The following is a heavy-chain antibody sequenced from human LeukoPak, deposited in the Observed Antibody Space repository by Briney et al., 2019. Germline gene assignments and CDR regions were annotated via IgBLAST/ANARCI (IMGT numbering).Heavy chain of an antibody. Sequence: GGPLRLSCAASRFTFSNYGVNLVRQAPVKGPEWVSYINTRSSTIYYAYSVRGRFTISRDNAKNSLYLQMNSLKAEDTAIYYCAREVGTPQAFDIWGQGTMVTVSS. V-gene: IGHV3-48*01. CDR2: INTRSSTI. J-gene: IGHJ3*02. CDR1: RFTFSNYG. D-gene: IGHD1-26*01. CDR3: AREVGTPQAFDI.